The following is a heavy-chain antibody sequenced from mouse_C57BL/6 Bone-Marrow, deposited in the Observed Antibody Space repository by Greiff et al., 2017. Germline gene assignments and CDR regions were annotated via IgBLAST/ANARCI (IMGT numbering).Heavy chain of an antibody. V-gene: IGHV5-12*01. CDR2: ISNGGGST. Sequence: EVQVVESGGGLVQPGGSLKLSCAASGFTFSDYYMYWVRQTPEKRLEWVAYISNGGGSTYYPDTVKGRFTISRDNAKNTLYLQMSRLKSEDTAMYYCARHPNYGSSPWFAYWGQGTLVTVSA. CDR3: ARHPNYGSSPWFAY. J-gene: IGHJ3*01. D-gene: IGHD1-1*01. CDR1: GFTFSDYY.